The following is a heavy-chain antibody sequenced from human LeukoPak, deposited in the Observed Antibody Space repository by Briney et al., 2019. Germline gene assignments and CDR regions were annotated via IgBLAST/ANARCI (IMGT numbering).Heavy chain of an antibody. CDR1: GGSISSSSYC. CDR2: IYYSGST. V-gene: IGHV4-39*07. CDR3: ARGTTVTTFEDYYYYGMDV. Sequence: SETLSLTCTVSGGSISSSSYCWGWIRQPPGKGLEWIGSIYYSGSTYYNPSLKSRVTISVDTSKNQFSLKLGSVTAADTAVYYCARGTTVTTFEDYYYYGMDVWGQGTTVTVSS. J-gene: IGHJ6*02. D-gene: IGHD4-17*01.